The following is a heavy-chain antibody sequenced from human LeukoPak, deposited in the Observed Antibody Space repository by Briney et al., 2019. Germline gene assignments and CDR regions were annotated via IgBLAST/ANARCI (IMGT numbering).Heavy chain of an antibody. CDR2: VWYDGSNK. CDR3: ARVSSSSWYVDY. Sequence: GGSLRLSCAASGFPFSTYGMHWVRQAPGKGLEWVAVVWYDGSNKKYADSVKGRFTISRDDSKNTLYLQMNSLRAEDTAVYYCARVSSSSWYVDYWGQGTLVTVSS. V-gene: IGHV3-33*01. D-gene: IGHD6-13*01. CDR1: GFPFSTYG. J-gene: IGHJ4*02.